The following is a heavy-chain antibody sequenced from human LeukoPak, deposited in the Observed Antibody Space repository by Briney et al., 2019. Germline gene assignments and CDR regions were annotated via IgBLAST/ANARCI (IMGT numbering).Heavy chain of an antibody. D-gene: IGHD2-2*01. J-gene: IGHJ4*02. V-gene: IGHV3-66*01. CDR2: IYSGGST. Sequence: GGSLRLSCAASGFTVSSNYMSWVRQAPGKGLEWVSVIYSGGSTYYADSVKGRFTISRDNSENTLYLQMNSLRAEDTAVYYCARDPVVVVPAADYFDYWGQGTLVTVSS. CDR3: ARDPVVVVPAADYFDY. CDR1: GFTVSSNY.